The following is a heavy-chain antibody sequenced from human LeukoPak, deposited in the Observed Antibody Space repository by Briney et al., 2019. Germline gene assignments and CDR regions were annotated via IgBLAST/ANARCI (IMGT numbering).Heavy chain of an antibody. J-gene: IGHJ4*02. Sequence: PGGSLRLSCAASGFTFSSYAMSWVRQAPGKGLEWVSAISGSGGSTYYADSVKGRFTISRDNAKNSLYLQMNSLRAEDTAVYYCARARGYFDYWGQGTLVTVSS. CDR2: ISGSGGST. CDR3: ARARGYFDY. CDR1: GFTFSSYA. D-gene: IGHD3-10*01. V-gene: IGHV3-23*01.